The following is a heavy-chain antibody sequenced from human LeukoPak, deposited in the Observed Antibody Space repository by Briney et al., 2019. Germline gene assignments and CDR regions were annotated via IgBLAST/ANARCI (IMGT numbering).Heavy chain of an antibody. D-gene: IGHD3-16*02. CDR3: ARDLYYDYVWGSYRHENWFDP. CDR1: GFTFSSYS. V-gene: IGHV3-21*01. Sequence: GGSLRLSCAASGFTFSSYSMNWVRQAPGKGLEWVSSISSSSSYIYYADSVKGRFTISRDNAKNSLYLQMNSLRAEDTAVYYCARDLYYDYVWGSYRHENWFDPWGQGPLVTVSS. J-gene: IGHJ5*02. CDR2: ISSSSSYI.